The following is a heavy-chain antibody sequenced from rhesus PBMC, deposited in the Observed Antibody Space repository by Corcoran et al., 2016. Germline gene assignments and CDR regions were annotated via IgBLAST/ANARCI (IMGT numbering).Heavy chain of an antibody. CDR1: GGSISGYYL. CDR2: IYGGSGRT. V-gene: IGHV4-143*01. CDR3: ASGDTSSWTFPDY. Sequence: QVQLQESGPGVVKPSETLSLTCAVSGGSISGYYLWSWIRQPPGKGLEWIGSIYGGSGRTSHTPSLKSRVIISIDTSKNQFSLKLSSVTAADTAVYYCASGDTSSWTFPDYWGQGVLVTV. D-gene: IGHD5-42*01. J-gene: IGHJ4*01.